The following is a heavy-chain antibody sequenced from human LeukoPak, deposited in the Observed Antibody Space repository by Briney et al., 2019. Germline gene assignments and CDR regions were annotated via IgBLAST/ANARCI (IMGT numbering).Heavy chain of an antibody. CDR3: AAPLGATEAFDY. V-gene: IGHV1-2*02. Sequence: ASVKVSCKASGYIFTGYYMHWVRQAPGQGLEWMGWINPNSGGTNSAQKFQGRVTMTRDTSIRTAYMELSRLRPDDTAVYYCAAPLGATEAFDYWGQGTLVTVSS. CDR1: GYIFTGYY. D-gene: IGHD1-26*01. J-gene: IGHJ4*02. CDR2: INPNSGGT.